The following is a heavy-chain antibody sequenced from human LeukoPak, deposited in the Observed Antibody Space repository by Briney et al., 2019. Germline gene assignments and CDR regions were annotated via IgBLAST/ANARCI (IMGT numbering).Heavy chain of an antibody. CDR1: GGSISSSNW. CDR3: AREREGSGDFDY. J-gene: IGHJ4*02. CDR2: IYHSGST. Sequence: SETLSLTCAVSGGSISSSNWWSWVRQPPGKGLEWIGEIYHSGSTNYNPSLRSRVTISVDKSKNQFSLKLSSVTAADTAVYYCAREREGSGDFDYWGQGTLVTVSS. D-gene: IGHD3-10*01. V-gene: IGHV4-4*02.